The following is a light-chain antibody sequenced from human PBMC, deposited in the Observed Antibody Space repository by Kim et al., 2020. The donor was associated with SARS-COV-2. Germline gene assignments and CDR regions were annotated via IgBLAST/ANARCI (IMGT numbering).Light chain of an antibody. CDR1: SSDIGDYNY. J-gene: IGLJ1*01. Sequence: QSALTQPASVSGSPGQSITISCSGTSSDIGDYNYVYWYQQHPGKAPKVMVYDVSKRPSGVYNRFSGSKSSNTASLTISGLQAEDEADYYCSSYTGSSTYVFGTGTKVTVL. V-gene: IGLV2-14*03. CDR3: SSYTGSSTYV. CDR2: DVS.